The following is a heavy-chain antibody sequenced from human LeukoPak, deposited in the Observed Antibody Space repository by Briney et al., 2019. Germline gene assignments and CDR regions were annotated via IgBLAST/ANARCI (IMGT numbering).Heavy chain of an antibody. CDR2: ISHRGRT. J-gene: IGHJ4*02. V-gene: IGHV4-34*01. Sequence: SETLSLTCAVYGGSLSDYYWSWIRQSPGKGLEWIGEISHRGRTYYNLSLKSRVTISVDTSKNQFSLKLSSVTAADTAVYYCARGTDFDYWGQGTLVTVSS. CDR1: GGSLSDYY. CDR3: ARGTDFDY.